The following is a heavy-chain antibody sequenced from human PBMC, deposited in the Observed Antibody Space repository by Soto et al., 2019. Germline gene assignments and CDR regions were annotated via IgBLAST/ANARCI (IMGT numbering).Heavy chain of an antibody. CDR3: ARGVWEDIVVVPAALPDY. J-gene: IGHJ4*02. D-gene: IGHD2-2*01. Sequence: EVQLVESGGGLVQPGGSLRLSCAASGFTFSSYWMHWVRQAPGKGLVWVSRINSDGSSTSYADSVKGRFTIFRDNAKNTLYLQMNSLRAEDTAVYYCARGVWEDIVVVPAALPDYWGQGTLVTVSS. CDR1: GFTFSSYW. CDR2: INSDGSST. V-gene: IGHV3-74*01.